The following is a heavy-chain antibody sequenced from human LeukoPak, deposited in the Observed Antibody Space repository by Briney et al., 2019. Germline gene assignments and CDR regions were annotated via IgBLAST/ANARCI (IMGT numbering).Heavy chain of an antibody. D-gene: IGHD6-13*01. CDR1: GGSFSGYY. V-gene: IGHV4-34*01. Sequence: SETLSLTCAVYGGSFSGYYWSWIRQPPGKGLEWIGEINHSGSTNYNPSLKSRVTISVDTSKNQFSLKLSSVTAADTAVYYCARDHPYSSPGDYYYYMDVWGKGTTVTVSS. CDR2: INHSGST. J-gene: IGHJ6*03. CDR3: ARDHPYSSPGDYYYYMDV.